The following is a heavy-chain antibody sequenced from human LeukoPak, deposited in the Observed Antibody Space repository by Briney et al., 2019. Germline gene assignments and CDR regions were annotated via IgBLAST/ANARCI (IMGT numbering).Heavy chain of an antibody. Sequence: KRGESLKISCKGSGYSFTSYWIGWVRQMPGKGLEWMGIIYPGDSDTRYSPSFQGQVTISADKSISTAYLQWSSLKASDTAMYYCGRRKGYYDSSGYNDYWGQGTLVTVSS. CDR2: IYPGDSDT. J-gene: IGHJ4*02. CDR3: GRRKGYYDSSGYNDY. CDR1: GYSFTSYW. V-gene: IGHV5-51*01. D-gene: IGHD3-22*01.